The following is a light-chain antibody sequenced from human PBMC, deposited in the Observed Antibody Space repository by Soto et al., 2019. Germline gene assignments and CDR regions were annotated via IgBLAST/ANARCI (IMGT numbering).Light chain of an antibody. CDR2: ANR. CDR1: NTNLGADYD. V-gene: IGLV1-40*01. CDR3: QSHDTGLRGWV. Sequence: QSVLTQPPSMSGAPGQRVTISCTGSNTNLGADYDVHCYQQLPGTAPKLLIYANRNRPSGVPDRFSGSKSGTSASLVITVLPTEDEGDYYCQSHDTGLRGWVCGGGTKVTVL. J-gene: IGLJ3*02.